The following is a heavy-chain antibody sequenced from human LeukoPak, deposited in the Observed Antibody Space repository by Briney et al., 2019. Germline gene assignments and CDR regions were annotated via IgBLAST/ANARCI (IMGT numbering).Heavy chain of an antibody. CDR2: INPNSGGT. CDR1: GYTFTGYY. V-gene: IGHV1-2*02. CDR3: ASSPLNYCSSTSCHVSDY. J-gene: IGHJ4*02. Sequence: GASVKVSCKASGYTFTGYYMHWVRQAPGQGLEWMGWINPNSGGTNYAQKFQGRVTMTRDTSISTAYMELSRLRSDDTAVYYCASSPLNYCSSTSCHVSDYWGQGTLVTVSS. D-gene: IGHD2-2*01.